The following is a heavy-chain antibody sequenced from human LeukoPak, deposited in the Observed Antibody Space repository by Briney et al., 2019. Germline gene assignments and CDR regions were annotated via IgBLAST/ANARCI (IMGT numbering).Heavy chain of an antibody. D-gene: IGHD1-26*01. CDR3: ARAYSGSYPE. J-gene: IGHJ4*02. V-gene: IGHV1-8*01. Sequence: ASVKVSCKASGYTFTSYDINWVRQATGQGLEWMGWMNPNSGNKGYPQKFQGSGTMTRNTSISTAYMELSSLRSEDTAVYYCARAYSGSYPEWGQGTLVTVSS. CDR1: GYTFTSYD. CDR2: MNPNSGNK.